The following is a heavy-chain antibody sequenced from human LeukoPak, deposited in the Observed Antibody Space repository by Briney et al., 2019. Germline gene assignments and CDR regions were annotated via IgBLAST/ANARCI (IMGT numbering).Heavy chain of an antibody. D-gene: IGHD6-19*01. CDR2: IKSKTDGGTT. V-gene: IGHV3-15*01. J-gene: IGHJ4*02. CDR3: TTDSERSGWPVGGY. Sequence: GGSLRLSCAASGFTFSNAWMSWVRQAPGKGLEWVGRIKSKTDGGTTDYAAPVKGRFTISRDDSKNTLYLQMNSLKTEDTAVYYCTTDSERSGWPVGGYWGQGTLVTVSS. CDR1: GFTFSNAW.